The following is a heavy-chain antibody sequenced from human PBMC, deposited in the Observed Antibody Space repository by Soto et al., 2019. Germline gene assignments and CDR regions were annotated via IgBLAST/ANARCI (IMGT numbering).Heavy chain of an antibody. CDR3: ENRHSSGWHN. V-gene: IGHV3-23*01. CDR1: GFTFSSYS. J-gene: IGHJ4*02. D-gene: IGHD6-19*01. CDR2: ISSSGGST. Sequence: GGSLRLSCAASGFTFSSYSMNWVRQAPGKGLEWVSSISSSGGSTYYADSVKGRFTISRDNSKNTLYLQMNSLRAEDTAVYYCENRHSSGWHNWGQGTLVTVSS.